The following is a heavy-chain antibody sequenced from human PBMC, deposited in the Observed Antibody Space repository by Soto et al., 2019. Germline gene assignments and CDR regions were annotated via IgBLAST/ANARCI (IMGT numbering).Heavy chain of an antibody. J-gene: IGHJ3*02. CDR1: GFTFSDYY. V-gene: IGHV3-11*01. D-gene: IGHD2-15*01. CDR3: ARAYSDAFDI. Sequence: SLRLSCAASGFTFSDYYMTWIRQAPGKGLEWVSYISSSGTGIYYPDSVKGRFTISRDNAKNSLYLQMSSLRAEDTAVYYYARAYSDAFDIWGQGTMVTVS. CDR2: ISSSGTGI.